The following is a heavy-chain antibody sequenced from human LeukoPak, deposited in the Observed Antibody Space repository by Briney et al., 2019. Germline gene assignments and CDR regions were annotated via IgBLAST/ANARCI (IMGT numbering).Heavy chain of an antibody. D-gene: IGHD6-13*01. CDR3: AREGVGLYSSSWYVRARNWFDP. V-gene: IGHV4-34*01. Sequence: SETLSLTCAVYGGSFSGYYWSWIRQPPGKGLEWIGEINHSGSTNYNPSLKSRVTISVNTSKNQFSLKLSSVTAADTAVYYCAREGVGLYSSSWYVRARNWFDPWGQGTLVTVSS. J-gene: IGHJ5*02. CDR1: GGSFSGYY. CDR2: INHSGST.